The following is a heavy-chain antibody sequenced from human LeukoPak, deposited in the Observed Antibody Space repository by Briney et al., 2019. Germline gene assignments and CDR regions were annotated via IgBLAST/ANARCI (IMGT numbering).Heavy chain of an antibody. V-gene: IGHV3-30-3*01. CDR3: ARDQGRIAEDGNYLSSGY. D-gene: IGHD6-13*01. CDR1: GFTFSSYA. Sequence: GGSLRLSCAASGFTFSSYAMHWVRQAPGKGLEWVAVISSDGSNKYYADSVKGRFTISRDNSKNTLYLQVNSLRDEDTALYFCARDQGRIAEDGNYLSSGYWGQGTLVTVSS. J-gene: IGHJ4*02. CDR2: ISSDGSNK.